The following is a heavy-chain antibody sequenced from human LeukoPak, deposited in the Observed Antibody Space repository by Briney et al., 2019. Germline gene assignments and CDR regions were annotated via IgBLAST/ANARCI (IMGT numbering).Heavy chain of an antibody. CDR3: AREWGYCSGGRCFSDY. J-gene: IGHJ4*02. V-gene: IGHV3-64*04. CDR1: GFPFSSYA. CDR2: ISDSGGST. D-gene: IGHD2-15*01. Sequence: SGGSLRLSCSASGFPFSSYAMHWVRQAPGKGLEYVSAISDSGGSTYYADSVKGRFTISRDNAKNSLYLQMNSLRAEDTAVCYCAREWGYCSGGRCFSDYWGQGTLVTVSS.